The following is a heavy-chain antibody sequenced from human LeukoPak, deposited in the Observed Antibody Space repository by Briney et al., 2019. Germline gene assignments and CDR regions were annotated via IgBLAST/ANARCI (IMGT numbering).Heavy chain of an antibody. CDR3: ATTTSSSGWYTPIPTFDY. CDR2: IYLSGSA. V-gene: IGHV4-4*02. J-gene: IGHJ4*02. CDR1: GGSISSSNW. Sequence: SETLSLTCAVSGGSISSSNWWSWVRQPPGQGLEWIGEIYLSGSANYNPTLKSRVTISVDKSKNQFSLKLSSVTAADTAVYYCATTTSSSGWYTPIPTFDYWGQGTLVTVSS. D-gene: IGHD6-19*01.